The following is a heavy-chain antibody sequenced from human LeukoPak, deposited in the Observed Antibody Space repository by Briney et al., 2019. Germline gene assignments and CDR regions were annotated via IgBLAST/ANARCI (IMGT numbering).Heavy chain of an antibody. CDR3: ARGEGGYYTHSLDY. Sequence: ASVKVSCKTSGYTFNSYGISWVRQAPGQGLQWMGWINNYNENRNYAQNLQGRVTMTTETSTSTVYMELRSLRSDDTAVYYCARGEGGYYTHSLDYWGQGTLVTVSS. CDR2: INNYNENR. V-gene: IGHV1-18*01. CDR1: GYTFNSYG. J-gene: IGHJ4*02. D-gene: IGHD3-3*01.